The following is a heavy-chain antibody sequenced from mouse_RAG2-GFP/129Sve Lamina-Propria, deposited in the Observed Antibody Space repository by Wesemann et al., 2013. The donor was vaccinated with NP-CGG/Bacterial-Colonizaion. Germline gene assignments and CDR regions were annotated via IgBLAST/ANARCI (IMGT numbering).Heavy chain of an antibody. CDR1: GFTFSSYA. CDR2: ISDGGSYT. CDR3: ARDGNGSSYFDY. J-gene: IGHJ2*01. D-gene: IGHD1-1*01. V-gene: IGHV5-4*01. Sequence: VESGGGLVKPGGSLKLSCAASGFTFSSYAMSWVRQTPEKRLEWVATISDGGSYTYYPDNVKGRFTISRDNAKNNLYLQMSHLKSEDTAMYYCARDGNGSSYFDYWGQGTTLTVSS.